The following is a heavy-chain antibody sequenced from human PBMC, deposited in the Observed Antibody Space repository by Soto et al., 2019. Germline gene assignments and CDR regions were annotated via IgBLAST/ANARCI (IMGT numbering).Heavy chain of an antibody. Sequence: GGSLRLSCAASGFTFSSYWMSWVRQAPGKGLEWVANIKQDGSEKYYVDSVKGRFTISRDNAKNSLYLQMNSLRAEDTAVYYCARDLSLTAVTLFDYGGQGTLVTVSS. V-gene: IGHV3-7*03. J-gene: IGHJ4*02. CDR1: GFTFSSYW. CDR2: IKQDGSEK. CDR3: ARDLSLTAVTLFDY. D-gene: IGHD3-10*01.